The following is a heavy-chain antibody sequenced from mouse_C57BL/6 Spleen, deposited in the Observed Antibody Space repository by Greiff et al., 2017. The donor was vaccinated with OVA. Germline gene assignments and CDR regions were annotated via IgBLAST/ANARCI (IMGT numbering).Heavy chain of an antibody. V-gene: IGHV3-8*01. CDR3: ASSPYYYGSSPYAMDY. Sequence: EVMLVESGPGLAKPSQPLSLTCSVTGYSITSDYWNWIRKFPGNKLEYMGYISYSGSTYYNPSLKSRISITRDTSKNQYYLQLNSVTTEDTATYYCASSPYYYGSSPYAMDYWGQGTSVTVSS. CDR1: GYSITSDY. J-gene: IGHJ4*01. D-gene: IGHD1-1*01. CDR2: ISYSGST.